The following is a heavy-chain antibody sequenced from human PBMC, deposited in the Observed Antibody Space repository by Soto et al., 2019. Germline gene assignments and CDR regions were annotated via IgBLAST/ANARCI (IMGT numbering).Heavy chain of an antibody. CDR3: ARDLGTHRRIFGGVIVFDY. J-gene: IGHJ4*02. Sequence: QVQLVQSGAEVKKPGASVKVSCKASGYTFTSYGISWVRQAPGQGLEWMGWISAYNGNTNYAQKLQGRVTMTPDTSTSTAYMELRSLRSDDTAVYYCARDLGTHRRIFGGVIVFDYWGQGTLVTVSS. CDR2: ISAYNGNT. CDR1: GYTFTSYG. D-gene: IGHD3-3*02. V-gene: IGHV1-18*01.